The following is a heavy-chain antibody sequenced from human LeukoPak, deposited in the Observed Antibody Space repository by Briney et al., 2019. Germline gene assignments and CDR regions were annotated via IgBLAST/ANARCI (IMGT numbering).Heavy chain of an antibody. CDR3: AREATETYYYYYYMDV. D-gene: IGHD1-26*01. J-gene: IGHJ6*03. CDR2: ISYDGSNK. V-gene: IGHV3-30*01. Sequence: GGSLRLSCAASGFTFSSYAMHWVRQAPGKGLEWVAVISYDGSNKYYADSVKGRFTISRDNSKNTLYLQMNSLRAEDTAVYYCAREATETYYYYYYMDVWGKGTTVTVSS. CDR1: GFTFSSYA.